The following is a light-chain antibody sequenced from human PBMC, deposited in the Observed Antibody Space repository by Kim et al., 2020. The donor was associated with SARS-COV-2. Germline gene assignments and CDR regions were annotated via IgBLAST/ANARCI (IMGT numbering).Light chain of an antibody. CDR3: QLWDSSSDHVV. J-gene: IGLJ2*01. CDR1: KIGSKS. Sequence: ARGKTARVTCGGNKIGSKSVHWYQQRPGQAPVLVIYYDSDRPSGIPERFSGSNSGNTATLTISRVEAGDEADYYCQLWDSSSDHVVFGGGTQLTVL. V-gene: IGLV3-21*04. CDR2: YDS.